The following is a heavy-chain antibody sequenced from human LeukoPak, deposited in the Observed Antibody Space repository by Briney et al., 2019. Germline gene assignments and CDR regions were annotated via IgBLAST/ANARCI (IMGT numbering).Heavy chain of an antibody. D-gene: IGHD3-16*01. V-gene: IGHV3-53*01. J-gene: IGHJ4*02. Sequence: GGSLRLSCTVSGFTVSSNSMSWVRQAPGKGLEWVSFIYSAGSIYYSDSVKGRFTISIDDSKNTLYLQMNSLRAEDTAVYYCARRAGAYTHPYDYWGQGTLVTVSS. CDR2: IYSAGSI. CDR3: ARRAGAYTHPYDY. CDR1: GFTVSSNS.